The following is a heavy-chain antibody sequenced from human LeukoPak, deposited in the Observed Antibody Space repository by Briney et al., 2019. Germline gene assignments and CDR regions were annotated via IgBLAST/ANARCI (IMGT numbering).Heavy chain of an antibody. V-gene: IGHV4-59*01. D-gene: IGHD4-17*01. CDR1: GGSMSSYY. CDR2: IYYSGST. CDR3: ARYGDYHLHYFDY. J-gene: IGHJ4*02. Sequence: SETLSLTCTVSGGSMSSYYWSWIRQPPGKGLEWIGYIYYSGSTNYNPSLKSRVTISVDTSKNQFSLKLSSVTAADTAVYYCARYGDYHLHYFDYWGQGTLVTVSS.